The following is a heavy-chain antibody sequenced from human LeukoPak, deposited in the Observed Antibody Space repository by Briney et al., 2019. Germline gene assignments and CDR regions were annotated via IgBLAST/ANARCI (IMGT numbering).Heavy chain of an antibody. J-gene: IGHJ4*02. CDR1: GFTFSSYW. V-gene: IGHV3-7*01. Sequence: PGGSLRLSCAASGFTFSSYWMSWVRQAPGKGLEGVANIKQDGREKYYVDSVKGRFTISRDNAKNSLYLQMNSMRAEDTAVYYCARSDYGDYYFDSWGQGTLVTVSS. D-gene: IGHD4-17*01. CDR3: ARSDYGDYYFDS. CDR2: IKQDGREK.